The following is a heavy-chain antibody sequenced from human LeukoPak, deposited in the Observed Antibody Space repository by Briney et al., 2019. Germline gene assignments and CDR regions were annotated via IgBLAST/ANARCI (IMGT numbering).Heavy chain of an antibody. V-gene: IGHV4-38-2*02. CDR1: GYSISSSYY. CDR3: AGEVFRDCSGSSCYPFDY. Sequence: PSETLSLTCTVSGYSISSSYYWGWIRQPPGKGLEWIGSIYYSGSTYYNPSLKSRVTISVDTSKNQFSLKLSSVTAADTAVYYCAGEVFRDCSGSSCYPFDYWGQGTLVTVSS. D-gene: IGHD2-15*01. CDR2: IYYSGST. J-gene: IGHJ4*02.